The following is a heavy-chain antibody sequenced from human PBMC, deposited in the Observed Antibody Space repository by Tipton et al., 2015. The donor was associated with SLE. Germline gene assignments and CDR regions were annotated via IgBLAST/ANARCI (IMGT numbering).Heavy chain of an antibody. Sequence: GSLRLSCAASGFTFRNYALSWVRQAPGKGLEWVSIIYSNNRTYYGDSVKGRFSISRDNSRDTLFLQMRSLRAEDTALYYCGIRGGRPDDYWGPGTLVTVSS. CDR3: GIRGGRPDDY. CDR1: GFTFRNYA. D-gene: IGHD3-16*01. CDR2: IIYSNNRT. V-gene: IGHV3-23*03. J-gene: IGHJ4*02.